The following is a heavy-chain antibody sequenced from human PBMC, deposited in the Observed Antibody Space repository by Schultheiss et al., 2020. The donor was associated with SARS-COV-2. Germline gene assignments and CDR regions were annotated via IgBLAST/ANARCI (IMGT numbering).Heavy chain of an antibody. Sequence: GGSLRLSCAASGFTFSSYWMHWVRQAPGKGLVWVSRINSDGSSTSYADSVKGRFTISRDNSKNTLYLQMNSLRAEDTAVYYCAGLLWFGEEFDYWGQGTLVTVSS. CDR2: INSDGSST. CDR3: AGLLWFGEEFDY. J-gene: IGHJ4*02. D-gene: IGHD3-10*01. CDR1: GFTFSSYW. V-gene: IGHV3-74*01.